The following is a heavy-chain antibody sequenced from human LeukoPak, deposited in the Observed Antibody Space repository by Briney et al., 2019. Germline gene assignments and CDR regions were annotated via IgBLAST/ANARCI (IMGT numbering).Heavy chain of an antibody. V-gene: IGHV3-30*02. CDR3: AKARTTVKGYYFDY. CDR1: GFTFSNAW. J-gene: IGHJ4*02. D-gene: IGHD4-17*01. CDR2: IRYDGSNK. Sequence: GGSLRLSCAASGFTFSNAWMSWVRQAPGKGLEWVAFIRYDGSNKYYADSVKGRFTISRDNSKNTLYLQMNSLRAEDTAVYYCAKARTTVKGYYFDYWGQGTLVTVSS.